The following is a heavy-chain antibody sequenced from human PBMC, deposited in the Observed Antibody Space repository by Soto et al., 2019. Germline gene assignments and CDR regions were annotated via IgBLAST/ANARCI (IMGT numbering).Heavy chain of an antibody. CDR3: AKDLGGPTAMVERQGYYYYGMDV. CDR1: GFTFSSYG. V-gene: IGHV3-30*18. CDR2: ISYDGSNK. Sequence: GGSLRLSCAASGFTFSSYGMHWVRQAPGKGLEWVAVISYDGSNKYYADSVKGRFTISRDNSKNTLYLQMNSLRAEDTAVYYCAKDLGGPTAMVERQGYYYYGMDVWGQGTTVTVSS. J-gene: IGHJ6*02. D-gene: IGHD5-18*01.